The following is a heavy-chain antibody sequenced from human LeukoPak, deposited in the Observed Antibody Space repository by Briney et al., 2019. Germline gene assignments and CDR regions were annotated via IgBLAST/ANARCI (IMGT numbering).Heavy chain of an antibody. CDR3: ARVAQDGDYVGY. J-gene: IGHJ4*02. CDR2: IYHSGST. Sequence: SETLSLTCTVSGGSISSSTYYWVWIRQPPGKGLEWIGEIYHSGSTNYNPSLKSRVTISVDTSKNQFSLKLSSVTAADTAVYYCARVAQDGDYVGYWGQGTLVTVSS. CDR1: GGSISSSTYY. V-gene: IGHV4-39*07. D-gene: IGHD4-17*01.